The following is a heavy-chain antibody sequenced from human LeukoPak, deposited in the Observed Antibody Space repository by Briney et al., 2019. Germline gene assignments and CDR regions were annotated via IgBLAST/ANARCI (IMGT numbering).Heavy chain of an antibody. CDR2: ISSSSSTI. CDR1: GFTFSSYS. CDR3: ARDLYYYGSGLPEAFDT. D-gene: IGHD3-10*01. J-gene: IGHJ3*02. V-gene: IGHV3-48*01. Sequence: GGSLRLSCAASGFTFSSYSMNWVRQAPGKGLEWVSYISSSSSTIYYADSVKGRFTISRDNAKNSLYLQMNSLRAEDTAVYYCARDLYYYGSGLPEAFDTWGQGTMVTVSS.